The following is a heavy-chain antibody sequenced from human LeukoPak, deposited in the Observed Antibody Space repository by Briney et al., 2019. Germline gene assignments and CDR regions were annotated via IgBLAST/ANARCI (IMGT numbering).Heavy chain of an antibody. D-gene: IGHD2-8*01. V-gene: IGHV1-18*01. J-gene: IGHJ4*02. CDR2: ISTYNGAT. CDR3: ARTNLDCKNGVCYDY. CDR1: GYTFTRYT. Sequence: ASVKVSCKASGYTFTRYTITWVRQAPGQGPEWMGRISTYNGATNYAQKFQGRVTVTTDTSTSTAYMDLRSLRSDDTAVYYCARTNLDCKNGVCYDYWGQGTPVTVSS.